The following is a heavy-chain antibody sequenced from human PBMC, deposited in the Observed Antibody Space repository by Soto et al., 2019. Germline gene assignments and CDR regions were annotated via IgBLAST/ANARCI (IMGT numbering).Heavy chain of an antibody. CDR1: GFTFSSYS. V-gene: IGHV3-21*01. J-gene: IGHJ6*02. CDR2: ISSSSSYI. CDR3: AKFVITFGGVAGAYGMDV. D-gene: IGHD3-16*01. Sequence: GGSLRLSCAASGFTFSSYSMNWVRQAPGKGLEWVSSISSSSSYIYYADSVKGRFTISRDNAKNSLYLQMNSLRAEDTAVYYCAKFVITFGGVAGAYGMDVWGQGTTVTAP.